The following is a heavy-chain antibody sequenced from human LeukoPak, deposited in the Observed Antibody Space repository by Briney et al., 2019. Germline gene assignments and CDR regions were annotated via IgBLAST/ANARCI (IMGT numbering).Heavy chain of an antibody. V-gene: IGHV4-59*11. J-gene: IGHJ4*02. Sequence: PETLSLTCTVSVGSLCKHYWSCIWQPPQEGLEWMGHIYDSGSTPYHPSLKSRVTMSVDTSKNQFSLNLSSVTAADTAVYYCARGRIGGPKAPFDYWGQGTLVTVSS. D-gene: IGHD3-16*01. CDR2: IYDSGST. CDR1: VGSLCKHY. CDR3: ARGRIGGPKAPFDY.